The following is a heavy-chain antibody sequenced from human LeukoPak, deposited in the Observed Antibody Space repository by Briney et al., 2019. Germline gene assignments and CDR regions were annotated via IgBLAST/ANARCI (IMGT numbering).Heavy chain of an antibody. Sequence: ASVKVSCKASGYTFTGYYMHWVRQAPGQGREWMGWINPNSGGTNYAQKFQGRVTMTRNTSISTAYMELSSLRSEDTAVYYCARGGRRWLERNYYMDVWGKGTTVTISS. CDR1: GYTFTGYY. CDR3: ARGGRRWLERNYYMDV. D-gene: IGHD5-24*01. CDR2: INPNSGGT. V-gene: IGHV1-2*02. J-gene: IGHJ6*03.